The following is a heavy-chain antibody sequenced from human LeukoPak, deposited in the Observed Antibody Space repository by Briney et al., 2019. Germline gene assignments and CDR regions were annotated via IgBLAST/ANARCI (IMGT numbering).Heavy chain of an antibody. V-gene: IGHV3-21*05. Sequence: GGSLRLSCTASGFTFSSYSKNWVRQAPGKGLEWISYITSSSSDTSTADSVKGRFTISRNNAKNSLYLQMNSLRDEDTAVYYCARDLNWGFDIWGQGTMVTVCS. CDR2: ITSSSSDT. J-gene: IGHJ3*02. D-gene: IGHD7-27*01. CDR1: GFTFSSYS. CDR3: ARDLNWGFDI.